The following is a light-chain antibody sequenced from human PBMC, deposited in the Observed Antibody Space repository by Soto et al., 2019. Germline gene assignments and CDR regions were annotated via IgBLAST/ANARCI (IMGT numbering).Light chain of an antibody. CDR3: SSYTGSSSYV. CDR2: DVS. J-gene: IGLJ1*01. Sequence: QSALTQPASVSGSPGQSITISCTGTSRDVGAYNYVSWYQQHPGRVPKLMIYDVSNRPSGVSNRFSGSKSGNTASLTISGLQTEDEADYYCSSYTGSSSYVFGTGTKVT. V-gene: IGLV2-14*01. CDR1: SRDVGAYNY.